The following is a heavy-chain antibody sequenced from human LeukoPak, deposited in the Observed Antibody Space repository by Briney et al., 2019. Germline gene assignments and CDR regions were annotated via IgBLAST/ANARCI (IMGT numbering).Heavy chain of an antibody. J-gene: IGHJ6*02. CDR2: ISGTGGST. Sequence: XMSWVRXGPGKGLEWVSVISGTGGSTNNADSVKGRFTIARDNSKNTLHLQMNSLRGEDTAIYYCVKESGFYGMDVWGQGTTVTVSS. CDR1: X. V-gene: IGHV3-23*01. D-gene: IGHD1-26*01. CDR3: VKESGFYGMDV.